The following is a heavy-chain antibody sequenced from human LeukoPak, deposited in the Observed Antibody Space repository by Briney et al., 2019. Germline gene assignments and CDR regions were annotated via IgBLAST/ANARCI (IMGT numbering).Heavy chain of an antibody. D-gene: IGHD5-24*01. Sequence: SETLSLTCAVYGGSFSGYYWSWIRQPPGKGLEWIGEINHSGSTNYNPSLKSRVTISVDTSKNQFSLKLSSVTAADTAVYYCARGRGFRRDGYEKSNWFDPWGQGTLVTVSS. CDR2: INHSGST. V-gene: IGHV4-34*01. CDR1: GGSFSGYY. J-gene: IGHJ5*02. CDR3: ARGRGFRRDGYEKSNWFDP.